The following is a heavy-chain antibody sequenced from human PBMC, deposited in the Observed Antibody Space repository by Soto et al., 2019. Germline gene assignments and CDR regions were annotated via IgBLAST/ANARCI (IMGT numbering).Heavy chain of an antibody. Sequence: EVQLVESGGGLVKPGGSVRLSCAASGFTFSSYIMNWVRQAPGKGLEWVSSINTYSTYIYYADSVKGRFTISRDNAKNSLYLQMNSLRAEDTTVYYCAREVAVAFFDYWGQGNLVTVSS. CDR2: INTYSTYI. J-gene: IGHJ4*02. D-gene: IGHD6-19*01. CDR1: GFTFSSYI. V-gene: IGHV3-21*01. CDR3: AREVAVAFFDY.